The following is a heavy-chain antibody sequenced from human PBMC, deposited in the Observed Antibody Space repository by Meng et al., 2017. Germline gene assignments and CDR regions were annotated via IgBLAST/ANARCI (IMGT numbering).Heavy chain of an antibody. D-gene: IGHD4-17*01. CDR1: GFTLSSYA. J-gene: IGHJ4*02. V-gene: IGHV3-23*04. CDR3: ASDGGGDYGDSFDY. Sequence: EVPLVGSGAGLVQPGGSLSLSCAGSGFTLSSYAMSWVRQAPGKGLEWVSAISGSGGSTYYADSVKGRFTISRDNSKNTLYLQMNSLRAEDTAVYYCASDGGGDYGDSFDYWGQGTLVTVSS. CDR2: ISGSGGST.